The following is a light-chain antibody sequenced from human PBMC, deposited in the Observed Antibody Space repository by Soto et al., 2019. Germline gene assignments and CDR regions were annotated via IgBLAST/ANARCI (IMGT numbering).Light chain of an antibody. V-gene: IGLV2-14*01. CDR1: SSDVGDYKY. Sequence: QSVLTQPASVSGSPGQSITISCTGISSDVGDYKYVSWYQQYPGKAPKLMIYEVSNRPSGVSNRFSGSKSGNTASLTISGLQAEDEADYYCTSYTSTNTLEGVFGGGTKLTVL. J-gene: IGLJ3*02. CDR2: EVS. CDR3: TSYTSTNTLEGV.